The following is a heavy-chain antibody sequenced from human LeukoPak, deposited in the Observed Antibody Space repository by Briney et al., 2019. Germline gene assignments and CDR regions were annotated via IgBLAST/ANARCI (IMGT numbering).Heavy chain of an antibody. CDR2: IIPIFGTA. D-gene: IGHD3-16*02. CDR3: ATGGNYVWGSYRHHTPSNYFDY. CDR1: GGTFSSYA. J-gene: IGHJ4*02. V-gene: IGHV1-69*06. Sequence: ASVKVSCKASGGTFSSYAISWVRQAPGQGLEWMGGIIPIFGTANYAQKFQGRVTMTEDTSTDTAYMELSSLRSEDTAVYYCATGGNYVWGSYRHHTPSNYFDYWGQGTLVTVSS.